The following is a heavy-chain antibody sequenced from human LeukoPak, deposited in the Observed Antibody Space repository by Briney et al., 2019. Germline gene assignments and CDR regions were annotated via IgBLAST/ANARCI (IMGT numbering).Heavy chain of an antibody. V-gene: IGHV3-30*02. D-gene: IGHD2-2*01. CDR1: GFTFSSYG. Sequence: GGSLRLSCAASGFTFSSYGMHWVRQAPGKGLEWVAFIRYDGSNKYYADSVKGRFTIPRDNSKNTLYLQMNSLRAEDTAVYYCAKVGYQLLYDAFDIWGQGTMVTVSS. J-gene: IGHJ3*02. CDR3: AKVGYQLLYDAFDI. CDR2: IRYDGSNK.